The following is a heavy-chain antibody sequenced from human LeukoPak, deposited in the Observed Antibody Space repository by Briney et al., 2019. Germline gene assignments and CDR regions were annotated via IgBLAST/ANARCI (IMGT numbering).Heavy chain of an antibody. CDR2: IYTRGST. V-gene: IGHV4-4*07. J-gene: IGHJ3*02. Sequence: SETLSLTSTVSGGSINNYYWSWIRQPAGKGLEWIGRIYTRGSTNYNPSLKSRVTISVDTSKNPFSLKLSPVTAADTAVYSCARGRYCSADICSGGDAFDIWGQGTMVSVSS. CDR3: ARGRYCSADICSGGDAFDI. CDR1: GGSINNYY. D-gene: IGHD2-15*01.